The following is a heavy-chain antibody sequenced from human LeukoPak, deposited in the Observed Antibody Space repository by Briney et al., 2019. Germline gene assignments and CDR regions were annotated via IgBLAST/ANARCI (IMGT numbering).Heavy chain of an antibody. J-gene: IGHJ4*02. V-gene: IGHV1-69*13. CDR1: GGTFSSYA. CDR2: IIPIFGTV. D-gene: IGHD1-26*01. CDR3: ARAGGVGATIAYFDY. Sequence: ASVKVSCKASGGTFSSYAISWVRQAPGQGLEWMGGIIPIFGTVNYAQKFQGRVTITADESTSTAYMELSSLRSEDTAVYYCARAGGVGATIAYFDYWGQGTLVTVSS.